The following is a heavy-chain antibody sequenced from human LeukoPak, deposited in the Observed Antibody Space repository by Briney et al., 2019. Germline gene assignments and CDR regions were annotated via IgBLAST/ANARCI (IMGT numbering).Heavy chain of an antibody. CDR3: AREILGSWYKNWFDP. CDR2: MNPNSGNT. V-gene: IGHV1-8*01. J-gene: IGHJ5*02. Sequence: ASVKVSCKASGYTFTSYDINWVRQATGQGLEWMGWMNPNSGNTGCAQKFQGRVTMTRNTSISTAYMELSSLRSEDTAVYYCAREILGSWYKNWFDPWGQGTLVTVSS. CDR1: GYTFTSYD. D-gene: IGHD6-13*01.